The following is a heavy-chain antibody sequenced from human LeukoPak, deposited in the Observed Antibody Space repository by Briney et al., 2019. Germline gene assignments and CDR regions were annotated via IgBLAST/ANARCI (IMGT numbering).Heavy chain of an antibody. J-gene: IGHJ4*02. Sequence: GGSLRLSCAASGFTFSSYEMNWVRQAPGKGLEWVSYISSSGSTIYYAESVKGRFTISRENAKTSLYLQMNSPRAEDTAVYYCAREYGGYSSSWYCDYWGQGTLVTVSS. CDR3: AREYGGYSSSWYCDY. D-gene: IGHD6-13*01. CDR1: GFTFSSYE. CDR2: ISSSGSTI. V-gene: IGHV3-48*03.